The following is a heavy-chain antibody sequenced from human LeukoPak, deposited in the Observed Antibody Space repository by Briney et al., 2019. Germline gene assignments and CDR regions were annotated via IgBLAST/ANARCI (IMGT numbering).Heavy chain of an antibody. Sequence: GGSLRLSCAASGFTFSGFAMHWVRQAPGKGLEWVSVTFSGGSTYYADSVKGRFTISRDNSKNTLYLQMNSLRAEDTAVYYCASGNSGYFYADYWGQGALVTVSS. V-gene: IGHV3-53*01. J-gene: IGHJ4*02. CDR1: GFTFSGFA. D-gene: IGHD3-22*01. CDR3: ASGNSGYFYADY. CDR2: TFSGGST.